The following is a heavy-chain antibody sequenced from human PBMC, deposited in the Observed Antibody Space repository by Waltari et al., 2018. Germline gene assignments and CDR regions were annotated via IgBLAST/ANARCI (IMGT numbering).Heavy chain of an antibody. CDR1: GDSIGCGEYF. V-gene: IGHV4-30-4*08. CDR2: LYYSGST. J-gene: IGHJ3*02. D-gene: IGHD3-10*01. Sequence: QVQLQEAGPGLVKPSQTLSLTCTVSGDSIGCGEYFWSWIRQPPGKGLEWIGYLYYSGSTYYNPSLKSRVTISGDTSKNEFSLKLSSVTAADTAVYYCARSYGSGSYWLDALDIWGQGTVVTVSS. CDR3: ARSYGSGSYWLDALDI.